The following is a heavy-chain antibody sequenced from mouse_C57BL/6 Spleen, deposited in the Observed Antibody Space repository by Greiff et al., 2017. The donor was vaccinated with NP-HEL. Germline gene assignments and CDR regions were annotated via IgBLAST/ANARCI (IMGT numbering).Heavy chain of an antibody. CDR3: ARPDYYGSNSWFAY. CDR2: ISSGSSTI. Sequence: EVKVVESGGGLVKPGGSLKLSCAASGFTFSDYGMHWVRQAPEKGLEWVAYISSGSSTIYYADTVKGRFTISRDNAKNTLFLQMTSRRSEDTAMYYCARPDYYGSNSWFAYWGQGTLVTVSA. J-gene: IGHJ3*01. V-gene: IGHV5-17*01. D-gene: IGHD1-1*01. CDR1: GFTFSDYG.